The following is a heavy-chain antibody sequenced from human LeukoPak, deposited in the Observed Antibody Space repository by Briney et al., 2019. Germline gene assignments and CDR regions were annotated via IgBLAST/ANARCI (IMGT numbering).Heavy chain of an antibody. Sequence: GGSLRLSCAASGFTFSSYAMSWVRQAPGKGLEWVSAISGSGGSTYYADSVKGRFTISRDNSKNTRYLQMNSLRAEDTAVYYCAKLGPYYDSSGYYDYFDYWGQGTLVTVSS. D-gene: IGHD3-22*01. CDR1: GFTFSSYA. V-gene: IGHV3-23*01. CDR2: ISGSGGST. CDR3: AKLGPYYDSSGYYDYFDY. J-gene: IGHJ4*02.